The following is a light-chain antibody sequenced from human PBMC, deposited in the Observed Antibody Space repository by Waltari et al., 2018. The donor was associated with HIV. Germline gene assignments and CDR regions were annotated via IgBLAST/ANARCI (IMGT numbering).Light chain of an antibody. CDR1: NIGSRR. CDR2: VDT. CDR3: QVWDSAGDHRV. J-gene: IGLJ2*01. Sequence: SFVMTQSPSVSVAPGETAKITCGGENIGSRRVHWDQKKPGQAPVLVIYVDTDRPSGIPERFSVTNAGNTATLTITTVEAGDEADYYCQVWDSAGDHRVFGGGTKLTVL. V-gene: IGLV3-21*04.